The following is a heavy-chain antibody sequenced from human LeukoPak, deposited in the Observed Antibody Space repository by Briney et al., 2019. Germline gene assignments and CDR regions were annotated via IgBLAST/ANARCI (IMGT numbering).Heavy chain of an antibody. V-gene: IGHV3-74*01. Sequence: GGSLRLSCAASGFTFSSYWMHRVRQAPVKGLVWVSRINSDGSSTSYADSVKGRFTISRDNAKNTLYLQMNSLRAEDTAVYYCAREEEDYYDSSGYYPLDYWGQGTLVTVSS. CDR3: AREEEDYYDSSGYYPLDY. CDR2: INSDGSST. D-gene: IGHD3-22*01. J-gene: IGHJ4*02. CDR1: GFTFSSYW.